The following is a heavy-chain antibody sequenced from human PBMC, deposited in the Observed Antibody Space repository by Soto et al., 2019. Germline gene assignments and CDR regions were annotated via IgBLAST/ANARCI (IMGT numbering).Heavy chain of an antibody. J-gene: IGHJ6*03. V-gene: IGHV1-69*08. D-gene: IGHD2-15*01. CDR2: VIPLLDAS. Sequence: QVQLVQSGAEVKNPGSSVRISCAASGATFNDYTFTWVRRAPGQGLEWMGRVIPLLDASNYAEKFQDRVTITADRSTSTVYMELSGLKSEDSAIYYCASGKSQMTQDRMCFYYYMDVWGKGTTVTVSS. CDR3: ASGKSQMTQDRMCFYYYMDV. CDR1: GATFNDYT.